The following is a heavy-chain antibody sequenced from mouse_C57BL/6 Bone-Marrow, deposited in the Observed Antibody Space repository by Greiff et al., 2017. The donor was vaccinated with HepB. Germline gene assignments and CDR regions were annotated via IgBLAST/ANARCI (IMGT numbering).Heavy chain of an antibody. CDR2: MYPGDGDT. D-gene: IGHD4-1*02. CDR1: GYAFSSYW. CDR3: ARVGQLAFAY. J-gene: IGHJ3*01. Sequence: VKLMESGAELVKPGASVKISCKASGYAFSSYWMNWVKQRPGKGLEWIGQMYPGDGDTNYNGKFKGKATLTADKSSSTAYMQLSSLTSEDSAVYFCARVGQLAFAYWGQGTLVTVSA. V-gene: IGHV1-80*01.